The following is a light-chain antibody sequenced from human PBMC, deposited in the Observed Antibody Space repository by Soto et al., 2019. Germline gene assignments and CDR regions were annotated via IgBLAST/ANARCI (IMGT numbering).Light chain of an antibody. CDR1: QSVSSSY. CDR2: GAS. V-gene: IGKV3-20*01. Sequence: EIVLTQSPGTLSLSPGERATLSCRASQSVSSSYLAWYQQKPGQAPRLLIYGASSRATGIPDRFSGSGSGTAFTLTISRLEPEDFGVYYCQQNGSSPRWTVGQGTKVEIK. CDR3: QQNGSSPRWT. J-gene: IGKJ1*01.